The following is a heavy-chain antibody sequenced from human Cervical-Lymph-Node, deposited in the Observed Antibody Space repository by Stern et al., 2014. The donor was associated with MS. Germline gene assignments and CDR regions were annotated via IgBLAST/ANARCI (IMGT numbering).Heavy chain of an antibody. CDR2: IYWDDDK. J-gene: IGHJ6*02. D-gene: IGHD4-17*01. Sequence: QITLKESGPTLVKPTQTVTLTCTFSGFSLTTDGAGVHWIRQPPGKALEWLAVIYWDDDKRYSPSLMNRLTITKDTSKTQVLLTMTNTHPADTATYYCAHATVTFDEAYGLDVWGQGTTVTVSS. CDR3: AHATVTFDEAYGLDV. V-gene: IGHV2-5*02. CDR1: GFSLTTDGAG.